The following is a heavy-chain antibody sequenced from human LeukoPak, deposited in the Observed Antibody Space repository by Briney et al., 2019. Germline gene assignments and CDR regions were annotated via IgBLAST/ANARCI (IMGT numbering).Heavy chain of an antibody. Sequence: GSLRLSCAASGFTFSSYAMSWVRQAPGKGLEWVSAISGSGGSTYYADSVKGRFTISRDNAQNSLYLQMDSLRAEDTAVYYCARDFLVVNAFDIWGQGTMVTVSS. D-gene: IGHD2-15*01. CDR2: ISGSGGST. J-gene: IGHJ3*02. CDR3: ARDFLVVNAFDI. V-gene: IGHV3-23*01. CDR1: GFTFSSYA.